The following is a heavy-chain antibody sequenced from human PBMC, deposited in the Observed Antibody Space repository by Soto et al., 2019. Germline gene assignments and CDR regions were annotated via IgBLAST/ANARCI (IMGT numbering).Heavy chain of an antibody. CDR1: GFTFNDFE. Sequence: EVQLLESGGGLVQPGGSLRLSCGVSGFTFNDFEMNWVRQAPGKGLEWLAYIDGSGTTKKYADSVRGRFTISRDNPNTARFPHISSQSASDTALYYYARGLGRFNNCGQGTQDSVSS. V-gene: IGHV3-48*03. J-gene: IGHJ1*01. CDR3: ARGLGRFNN. D-gene: IGHD3-10*01. CDR2: IDGSGTTK.